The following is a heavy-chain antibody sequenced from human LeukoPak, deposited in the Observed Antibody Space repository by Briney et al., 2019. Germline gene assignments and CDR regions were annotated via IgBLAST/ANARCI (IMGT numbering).Heavy chain of an antibody. Sequence: GGSLRLSCAASGFTFRNFGMHWVRQAPGKGLEWVAVISYDGTEKYYGDSVKGRFTISRDNSKNTLYLQMNSLRAEDTALYYCARDGHGVPLDYWGQGTLVTVSP. J-gene: IGHJ4*02. CDR1: GFTFRNFG. V-gene: IGHV3-30*03. D-gene: IGHD4-17*01. CDR3: ARDGHGVPLDY. CDR2: ISYDGTEK.